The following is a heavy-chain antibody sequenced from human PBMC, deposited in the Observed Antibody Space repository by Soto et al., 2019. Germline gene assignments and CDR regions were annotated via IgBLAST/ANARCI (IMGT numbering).Heavy chain of an antibody. V-gene: IGHV4-4*02. J-gene: IGHJ5*02. CDR2: IYHNGGT. Sequence: QVQLQESGPGLVRPSGTLSLTCAVSSGSISSPNWWSWVRQPPGKGLEWIGEIYHNGGTNYNPSLKSRASISVDKSRKQCSRQMISLTAADSAVYFCTRSTITVRPVFHSWGQGILVTVSS. D-gene: IGHD6-6*01. CDR3: TRSTITVRPVFHS. CDR1: SGSISSPNW.